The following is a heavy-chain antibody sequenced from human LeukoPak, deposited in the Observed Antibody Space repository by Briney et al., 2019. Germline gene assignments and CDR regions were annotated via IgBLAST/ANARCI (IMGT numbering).Heavy chain of an antibody. V-gene: IGHV3-30*01. D-gene: IGHD1-26*01. J-gene: IGHJ4*02. CDR1: GFTFSSYA. Sequence: PGGSLRLSCAASGFTFSSYAMHWVRQAPGKGLEWVAAISKDGSRKYYADSVKGRFTFSRDNSHKTLSLQMDSLGVEDTAVYYCARDPGNKELGPFDYWGQGTLVTVSS. CDR2: ISKDGSRK. CDR3: ARDPGNKELGPFDY.